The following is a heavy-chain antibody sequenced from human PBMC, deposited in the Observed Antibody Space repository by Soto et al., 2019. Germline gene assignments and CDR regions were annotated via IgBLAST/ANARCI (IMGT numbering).Heavy chain of an antibody. D-gene: IGHD6-19*01. CDR3: ARGRVAVAGFVPHFDY. J-gene: IGHJ4*02. Sequence: ASVKVSCKASGYTFTSYGISWVRQAPGRGLEWMGWISAYNGNTNYAQKLQGRVTMTTDTSTSTAYMELRSLRSDDTAVYYCARGRVAVAGFVPHFDYWGQGTLVTVSS. CDR2: ISAYNGNT. CDR1: GYTFTSYG. V-gene: IGHV1-18*01.